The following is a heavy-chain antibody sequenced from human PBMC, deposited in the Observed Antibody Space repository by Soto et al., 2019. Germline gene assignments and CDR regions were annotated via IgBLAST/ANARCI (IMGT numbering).Heavy chain of an antibody. D-gene: IGHD1-26*01. CDR1: GFTFSHYA. J-gene: IGHJ4*02. CDR2: MSYDGSNE. CDR3: AKDGSHNFDY. Sequence: ESGGGVVQPGRSLRLSCAASGFTFSHYAMHWVRQAPGKGLEWVALMSYDGSNEDYADSVKGRFTISRDNSKNTLYLQMNSRRAEDTAVYYWAKDGSHNFDYWGQGTLVTVSS. V-gene: IGHV3-30*18.